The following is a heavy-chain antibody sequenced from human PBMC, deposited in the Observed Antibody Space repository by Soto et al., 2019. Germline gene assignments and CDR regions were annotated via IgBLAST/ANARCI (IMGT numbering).Heavy chain of an antibody. D-gene: IGHD1-7*01. V-gene: IGHV4-34*01. CDR2: INHSGST. Sequence: SETLSLTCAVYGGSFSGYYWSWIRKPPGKGLEWIGEINHSGSTNYNPSLKSRVTISVDTSKNQFSLKLSSVTAADTAVYYCAGGQNWNYSYYYYYYYYMDVWGKGTTVTVSS. CDR1: GGSFSGYY. CDR3: AGGQNWNYSYYYYYYYYMDV. J-gene: IGHJ6*03.